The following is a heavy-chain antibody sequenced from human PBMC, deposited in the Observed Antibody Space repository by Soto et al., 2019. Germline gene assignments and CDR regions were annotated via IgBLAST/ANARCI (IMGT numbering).Heavy chain of an antibody. D-gene: IGHD6-6*01. J-gene: IGHJ6*02. CDR2: ISGSGKDT. CDR1: GFAFGNYS. CDR3: ARVHLVRTSSYYCGMDV. V-gene: IGHV3-21*06. Sequence: YCATSGFAFGNYSMNWVREVPGQGLEWVASISGSGKDTFYRDSVKGRFTISRDNAESSLVLQMNSLTVDDTAVYLCARVHLVRTSSYYCGMDVWGPGTTVTVSS.